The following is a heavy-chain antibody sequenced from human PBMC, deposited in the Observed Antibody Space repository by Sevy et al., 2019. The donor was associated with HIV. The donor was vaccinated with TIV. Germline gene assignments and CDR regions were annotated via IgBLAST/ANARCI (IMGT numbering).Heavy chain of an antibody. Sequence: GGSLRLSCAVSGFTFSNYWMSWVRQAPGKGLECVANINQDGGQKYYLDSVKGRFFVSRDKTKNSVYLQMDSLRAEDTAVYYCAREQITGANPDYFDYWGQGTLVTVSS. J-gene: IGHJ4*02. CDR1: GFTFSNYW. CDR2: INQDGGQK. CDR3: AREQITGANPDYFDY. V-gene: IGHV3-7*01. D-gene: IGHD1-7*01.